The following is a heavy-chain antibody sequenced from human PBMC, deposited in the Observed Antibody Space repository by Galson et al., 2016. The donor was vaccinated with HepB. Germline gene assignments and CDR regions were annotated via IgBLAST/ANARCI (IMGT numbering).Heavy chain of an antibody. J-gene: IGHJ4*02. V-gene: IGHV3-7*05. CDR2: IKKDGSAK. Sequence: SLRLSCAASGFTFSSYWMNWVRPAPGKGLEWVAIIKKDGSAKYYVDSMKGRFTISRDNAKNSLYLQMSSLRPEDTAVYYGALGQGFLADSWGQGTLVTVSS. CDR3: ALGQGFLADS. CDR1: GFTFSSYW.